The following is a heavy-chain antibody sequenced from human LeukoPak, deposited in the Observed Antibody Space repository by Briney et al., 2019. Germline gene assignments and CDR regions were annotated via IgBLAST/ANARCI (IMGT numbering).Heavy chain of an antibody. CDR1: GFTFSSYS. CDR2: ISSGSYI. V-gene: IGHV3-21*01. D-gene: IGHD4-17*01. CDR3: ARDTLYGDSGAFDI. Sequence: GGSLRLSCAASGFTFSSYSMNWVRQAPGKGLEWVSSISSGSYIYYADSVKGRFTISRDNAKNSLYLQMNSLRAEDTAVYYCARDTLYGDSGAFDIWGQGTMVTVSS. J-gene: IGHJ3*02.